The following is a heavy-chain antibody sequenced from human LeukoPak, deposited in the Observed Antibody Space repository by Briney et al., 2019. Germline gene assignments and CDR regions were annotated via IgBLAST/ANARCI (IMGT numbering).Heavy chain of an antibody. Sequence: GGSLRLSCAASGFTFSSYAMHWVRQAPGKGLEWVAVISYDGSNKYYADSVKGRFTISRDNAKKSLYLQMNSLRVEDTAVYYCARAYSERYGLGYYYMDVWGKGTTVTVSS. CDR1: GFTFSSYA. D-gene: IGHD1-26*01. CDR2: ISYDGSNK. J-gene: IGHJ6*03. CDR3: ARAYSERYGLGYYYMDV. V-gene: IGHV3-30*04.